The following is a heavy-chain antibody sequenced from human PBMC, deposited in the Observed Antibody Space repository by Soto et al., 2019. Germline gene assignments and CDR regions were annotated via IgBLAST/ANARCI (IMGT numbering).Heavy chain of an antibody. D-gene: IGHD6-19*01. Sequence: QVQLVESGGGVVQPGRSLRLSCAASGFTFSSYAMHWVRQAPGKGLEWVALISYDGSNIHYADSVKGRFTISRDNSKNTLSLQMNSLSAEDTAVYYCARVRQQWLVSAHFFDYWGQGTLVTVSS. CDR2: ISYDGSNI. J-gene: IGHJ4*02. CDR3: ARVRQQWLVSAHFFDY. V-gene: IGHV3-30-3*01. CDR1: GFTFSSYA.